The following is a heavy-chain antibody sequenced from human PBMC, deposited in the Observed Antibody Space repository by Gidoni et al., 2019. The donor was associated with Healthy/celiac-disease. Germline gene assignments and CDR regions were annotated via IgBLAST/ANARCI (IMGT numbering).Heavy chain of an antibody. D-gene: IGHD2-2*01. V-gene: IGHV1-69*04. CDR2: IIPILGIA. Sequence: QVQLVQSGAEVKKPGSSVKASCKASGGTFSSYAISWVRQAPGQGLEWMGRIIPILGIANYAQKFQGRVTITADKSTSTAYMELSSLRSEDTAVYYCARGGAWVKYCSSTSCQGSSKFDPWGQGTLVTVSS. CDR1: GGTFSSYA. CDR3: ARGGAWVKYCSSTSCQGSSKFDP. J-gene: IGHJ5*02.